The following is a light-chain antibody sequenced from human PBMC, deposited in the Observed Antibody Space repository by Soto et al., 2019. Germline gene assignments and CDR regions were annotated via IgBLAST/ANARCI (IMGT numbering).Light chain of an antibody. V-gene: IGLV2-8*01. CDR2: EVS. Sequence: QSVLTLPPSASGSPGQSVTISCTGTSSDIGAYIYVSWYQQHPGKAPKLMISEVSRRPSGVPERFSGSKSGNTASLTVSGLQADDEAHHYCSSYAGSNNFVFGTGTKVTVL. CDR1: SSDIGAYIY. J-gene: IGLJ1*01. CDR3: SSYAGSNNFV.